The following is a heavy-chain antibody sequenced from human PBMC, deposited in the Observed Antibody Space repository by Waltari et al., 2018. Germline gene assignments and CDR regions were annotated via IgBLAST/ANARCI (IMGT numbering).Heavy chain of an antibody. J-gene: IGHJ4*02. CDR1: GFTFSSYG. V-gene: IGHV3-33*08. CDR3: AKNLLVATSPLGY. D-gene: IGHD5-12*01. Sequence: QVQLVESGGGVVQPGRSLRLSCAASGFTFSSYGMHWVRQAPGKGLWWVAVIWNDGINKDNADSVKGRFTIARDNSKNTLYLQMNSLRAEDTAMYYCAKNLLVATSPLGYWGQGTLVTVSS. CDR2: IWNDGINK.